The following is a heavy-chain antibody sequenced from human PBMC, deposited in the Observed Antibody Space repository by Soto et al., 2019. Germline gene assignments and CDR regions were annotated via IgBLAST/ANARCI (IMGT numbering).Heavy chain of an antibody. CDR2: ISAYNGNT. D-gene: IGHD1-26*01. Sequence: QVQLVQSGAEVKKPGASVKVSCKASGYTFTSYGISWVRQAPGQGLEWMGWISAYNGNTNYAQKLQGRVTMTTDTCGSTACKRRGGRRSDGTPVYYCARDHSGSPFYLGQGALVSVSS. J-gene: IGHJ4*02. CDR3: ARDHSGSPFY. CDR1: GYTFTSYG. V-gene: IGHV1-18*01.